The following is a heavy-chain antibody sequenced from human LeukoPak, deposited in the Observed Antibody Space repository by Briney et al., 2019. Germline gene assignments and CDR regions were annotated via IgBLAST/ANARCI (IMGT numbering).Heavy chain of an antibody. Sequence: SETLSLTCAVYGGSFSGYYWSWIRQPPGKGLEWIGEINHSGSTNYNPSLKSRVTISVDKSKNQFSLKLSSVTAADTAVYYCASAHQYSRLDYWGQGTLVTVSS. J-gene: IGHJ4*02. CDR1: GGSFSGYY. CDR3: ASAHQYSRLDY. V-gene: IGHV4-34*01. D-gene: IGHD5-12*01. CDR2: INHSGST.